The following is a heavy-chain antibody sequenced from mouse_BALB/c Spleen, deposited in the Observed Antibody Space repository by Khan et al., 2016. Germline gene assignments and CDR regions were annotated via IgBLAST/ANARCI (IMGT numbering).Heavy chain of an antibody. CDR2: ISYSGST. Sequence: EVQLAESGPGLVKPSQSLPLTCTVTGYSITSDYAWNWIRQFPGNKLEWMGYISYSGSTSYNPSLKSRISITRDTSKNQFFLQLNSVTTEDTATYYCARERGYYFDYWGQGTTLTVSS. CDR1: GYSITSDYA. J-gene: IGHJ2*01. CDR3: ARERGYYFDY. V-gene: IGHV3-2*02.